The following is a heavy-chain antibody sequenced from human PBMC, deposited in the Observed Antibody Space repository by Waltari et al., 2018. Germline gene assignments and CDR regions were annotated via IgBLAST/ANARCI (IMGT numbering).Heavy chain of an antibody. CDR3: AKDLRVRGVRLVGFDY. Sequence: EVQLVESGGVVVQPGFTFDDYTMHWVRQAPGKGLEWVSLISWDGGSTYYADSVKGRFTISRDNSKNSLYLQMNSLRTEDTALYYCAKDLRVRGVRLVGFDYWGQGTLVTVSS. CDR1: FTFDDYT. V-gene: IGHV3-43*01. J-gene: IGHJ4*02. CDR2: ISWDGGST. D-gene: IGHD3-10*01.